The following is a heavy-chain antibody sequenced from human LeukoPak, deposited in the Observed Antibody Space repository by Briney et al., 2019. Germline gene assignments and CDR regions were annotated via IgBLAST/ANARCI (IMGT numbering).Heavy chain of an antibody. CDR3: ARDQVRGYARPDVPGY. V-gene: IGHV1-46*01. J-gene: IGHJ4*02. CDR1: GYTFSNFY. CDR2: VNPSGGST. Sequence: GASVKVSCKASGYTFSNFYMHWVRQAPGQGFEWMGVVNPSGGSTSYAQKFQGRVTMTRDTSTSTVYMELSSLRSEDTAVYYCARDQVRGYARPDVPGYWGQGTLVTVSS. D-gene: IGHD3-16*01.